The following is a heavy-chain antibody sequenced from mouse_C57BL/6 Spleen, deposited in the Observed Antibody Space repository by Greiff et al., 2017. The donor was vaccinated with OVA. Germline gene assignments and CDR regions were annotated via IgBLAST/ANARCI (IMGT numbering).Heavy chain of an antibody. J-gene: IGHJ2*01. Sequence: QVQLQQPGAELVKPGASVKMSCKASGYTFTSYWITWVKQRPGHGLEWIGDIYPGSGSTNYNEKFKSKATLTVDTSSSTAYMQLSSLTSEDSAVYYCARKGRVSTMVTTGFDYWGQGTTLTVSS. CDR2: IYPGSGST. CDR1: GYTFTSYW. V-gene: IGHV1-55*01. D-gene: IGHD2-2*01. CDR3: ARKGRVSTMVTTGFDY.